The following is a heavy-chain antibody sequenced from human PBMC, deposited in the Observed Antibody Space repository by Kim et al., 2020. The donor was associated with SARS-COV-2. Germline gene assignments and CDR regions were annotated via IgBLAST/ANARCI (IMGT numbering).Heavy chain of an antibody. V-gene: IGHV4-34*01. J-gene: IGHJ5*02. CDR3: AGSPGWFDP. CDR2: GST. Sequence: GSTNYNPTLRCRVTISVDTSKNQCSLKLSSVTAADTAVYYCAGSPGWFDPWGQGTLVTVSS.